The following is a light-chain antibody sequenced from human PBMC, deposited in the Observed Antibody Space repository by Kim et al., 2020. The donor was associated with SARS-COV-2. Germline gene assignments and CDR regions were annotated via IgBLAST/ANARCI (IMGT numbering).Light chain of an antibody. CDR2: WAS. CDR3: QQYYSAPFT. V-gene: IGKV4-1*01. CDR1: QSVLYSSNNKNY. J-gene: IGKJ3*01. Sequence: DIVMTQSPESLAVSLGERATINCKSSQSVLYSSNNKNYLAWYQQKPGQPPKLLLHWASTRESGVPDRFSGSGSGTDFTLTISSLQAGDVAVYYCQQYYSAPFTFGPGTKVDIK.